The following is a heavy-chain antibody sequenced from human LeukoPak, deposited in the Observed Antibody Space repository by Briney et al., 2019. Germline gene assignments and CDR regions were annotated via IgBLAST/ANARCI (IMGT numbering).Heavy chain of an antibody. CDR3: ARGSSSRYFYYMDV. Sequence: SETLSLTCTVSGGSISSYYWSWIRQPPGKGLEWIGYIYYSGSTNYNPSLKSRVTISVDTSKKHFSLKLRSVTAADTAVYYCARGSSSRYFYYMDVWGKGTTVTVSS. CDR2: IYYSGST. J-gene: IGHJ6*03. D-gene: IGHD2-2*01. CDR1: GGSISSYY. V-gene: IGHV4-59*01.